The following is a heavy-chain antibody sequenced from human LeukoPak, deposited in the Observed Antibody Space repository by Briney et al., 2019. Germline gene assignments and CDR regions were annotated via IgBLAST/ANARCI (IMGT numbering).Heavy chain of an antibody. CDR3: ARHLLWFGELSGGFDY. J-gene: IGHJ4*02. D-gene: IGHD3-10*01. CDR1: GFTFSSYG. Sequence: GGSLRLSCAASGFTFSSYGMSWVRQAPGKGLEWVSAIHSSGGSTYYADSVKGRFTISRDNSRNTLYLQMNSLRAEDTAVYYCARHLLWFGELSGGFDYWGQGTLVTVSS. V-gene: IGHV3-23*01. CDR2: IHSSGGST.